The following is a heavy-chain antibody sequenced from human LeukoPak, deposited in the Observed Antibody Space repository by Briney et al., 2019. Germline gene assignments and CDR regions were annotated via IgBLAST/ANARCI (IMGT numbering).Heavy chain of an antibody. V-gene: IGHV1-2*02. J-gene: IGHJ3*02. CDR1: GYTFTGYY. D-gene: IGHD2-15*01. CDR3: ARVRGYCSGGSCYQDAFDI. Sequence: ASVKVSCKASGYTFTGYYMHWVRQAPGQGLEWMGWINPNSGGTNYAQKFQGRVTMTRETAISTAYMELSRLRSDDTAVYYCARVRGYCSGGSCYQDAFDIWGQGTMVTVSS. CDR2: INPNSGGT.